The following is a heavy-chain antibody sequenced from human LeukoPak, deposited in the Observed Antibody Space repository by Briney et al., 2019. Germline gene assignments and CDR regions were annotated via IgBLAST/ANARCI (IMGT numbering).Heavy chain of an antibody. CDR2: ISSDSRYT. V-gene: IGHV3-21*01. CDR3: VRGDARDV. CDR1: GFTFSTST. Sequence: PGGSLRLSCIASGFTFSTSTMNWVRQAPGKGLEWVSSISSDSRYTPYVDSVKGRFTISRDNAKNSLYLQMNTLRAEDTAVYYCVRGDARDVWGQGTTVTVS. J-gene: IGHJ6*02. D-gene: IGHD6-6*01.